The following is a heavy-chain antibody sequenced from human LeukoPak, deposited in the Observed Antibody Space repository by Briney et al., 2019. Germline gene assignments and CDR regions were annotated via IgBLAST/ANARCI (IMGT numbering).Heavy chain of an antibody. CDR1: GGSFSGYY. Sequence: SETLSLTCAVYGGSFSGYYWSWIRQPPGKGLEWIGEINHSGSTNYNPSLKSRVTISVDPSKNQFSLKLSSVTAAYTAVYYCARLGRSVAAAGKILYYYYMDVWGKGTTVTVSS. CDR3: ARLGRSVAAAGKILYYYYMDV. D-gene: IGHD6-13*01. J-gene: IGHJ6*03. V-gene: IGHV4-34*01. CDR2: INHSGST.